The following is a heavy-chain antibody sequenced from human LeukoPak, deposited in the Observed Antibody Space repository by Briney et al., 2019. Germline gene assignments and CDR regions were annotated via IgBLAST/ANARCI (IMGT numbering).Heavy chain of an antibody. J-gene: IGHJ5*02. D-gene: IGHD3-3*01. Sequence: PSETLSLTCTVSGGSISSYYWSWIRQPAGKRLEWIGRINTSGSTNYNPSLKSRVTMSVDTSKNQFSLKLSSVTAADAAVYYCARSYPQYYDFWSGPNWFDPWGQGTLVTVSS. V-gene: IGHV4-4*07. CDR3: ARSYPQYYDFWSGPNWFDP. CDR2: INTSGST. CDR1: GGSISSYY.